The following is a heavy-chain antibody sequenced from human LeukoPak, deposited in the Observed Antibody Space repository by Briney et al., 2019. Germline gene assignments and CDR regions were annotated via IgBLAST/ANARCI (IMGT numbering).Heavy chain of an antibody. CDR3: AKDGGLWVSAHWGDS. D-gene: IGHD7-27*01. J-gene: IGHJ4*02. Sequence: GGSLRLSCTASGFTFSSYTMTWVRQAPGKGLKWVSTIITGDGNTYYADSVKGRFTVSRDDSKNTLYLQMNSLRAEDTAVYYCAKDGGLWVSAHWGDSWGRGTLVTVSS. V-gene: IGHV3-23*01. CDR1: GFTFSSYT. CDR2: IITGDGNT.